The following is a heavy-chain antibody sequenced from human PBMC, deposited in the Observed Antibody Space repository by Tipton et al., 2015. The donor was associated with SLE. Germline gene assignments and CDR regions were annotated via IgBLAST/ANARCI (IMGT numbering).Heavy chain of an antibody. V-gene: IGHV4-59*12. J-gene: IGHJ4*02. CDR1: GGSISSYY. CDR2: IYYSGST. CDR3: ARDKDY. Sequence: GLVKPSETLSLTCTVSGGSISSYYWSWIRQPPGKGLEWIGYIYYSGSTNYNPSLKSRVTISVDTSKNQFSLKLSSVTAADTAVYYCARDKDYWGQGTLVTVSS.